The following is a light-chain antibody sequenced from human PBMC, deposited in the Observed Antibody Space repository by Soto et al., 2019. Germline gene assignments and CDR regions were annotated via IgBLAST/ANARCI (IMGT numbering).Light chain of an antibody. Sequence: EIVLTQSPGTLSLSPGERATLSCRASQRVSSSYLAWYQQKPGQAPRILIYGASSRATGIPDRFSGSGSGPDFTLTNSRLEPESFAVYYCQQYGSSPTFGQGTRLEIK. CDR3: QQYGSSPT. CDR1: QRVSSSY. J-gene: IGKJ5*01. V-gene: IGKV3-20*01. CDR2: GAS.